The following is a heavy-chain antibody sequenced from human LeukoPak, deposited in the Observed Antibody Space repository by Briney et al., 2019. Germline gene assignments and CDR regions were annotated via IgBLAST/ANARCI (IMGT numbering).Heavy chain of an antibody. CDR2: IYYSGST. Sequence: SETLSLTCTVSGGSISSYYWSWIRQPPGKGLEWIGYIYYSGSTNYNPSLKSRVTISVDTSKNQFSLKLSSVTAADTAVYYCASSADSSGPEAFDIWGQGTMVTVSS. CDR3: ASSADSSGPEAFDI. J-gene: IGHJ3*02. V-gene: IGHV4-59*01. D-gene: IGHD3-22*01. CDR1: GGSISSYY.